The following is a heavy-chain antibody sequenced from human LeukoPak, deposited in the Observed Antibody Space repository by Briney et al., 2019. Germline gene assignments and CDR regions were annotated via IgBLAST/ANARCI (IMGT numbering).Heavy chain of an antibody. V-gene: IGHV3-74*01. J-gene: IGHJ5*02. Sequence: PGGSLRLSCAASGFTFSSYWMHWVRQAPGKGLVWVSRINSDGSSTSYADSVKGRFTISRDNAKNSLYLQMNSLRAEDTAVYYCARGRGSLYWFDPWGQGTLVTVSS. CDR3: ARGRGSLYWFDP. CDR2: INSDGSST. CDR1: GFTFSSYW. D-gene: IGHD6-13*01.